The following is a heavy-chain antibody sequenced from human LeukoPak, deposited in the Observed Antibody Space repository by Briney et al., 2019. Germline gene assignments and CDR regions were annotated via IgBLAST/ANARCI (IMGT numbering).Heavy chain of an antibody. D-gene: IGHD5-12*01. CDR1: GYTFTGYY. CDR3: ARAPAINAFDI. J-gene: IGHJ3*02. CDR2: VNPDNGGT. Sequence: ASVKVSCKAPGYTFTGYYMHWVRQAPRQGLEWMGWVNPDNGGTNFAQKFQGRVTMTRDTSISTAYMELSRLESDDTAVYYCARAPAINAFDIWGQGTMVTVSS. V-gene: IGHV1-2*02.